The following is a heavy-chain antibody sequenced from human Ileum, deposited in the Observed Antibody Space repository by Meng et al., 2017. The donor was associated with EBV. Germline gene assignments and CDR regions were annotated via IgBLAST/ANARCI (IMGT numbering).Heavy chain of an antibody. V-gene: IGHV3-74*01. CDR2: ITSDGSST. Sequence: VHLVGSGGCLVQPGGALRLSCAASGFTFSDYWMHWVRQAPGKGLVWVSHITSDGSSTNYADSVKGRFTISRDNAKNTLYLQMNSLRAEDAAVYYCATVRDGYPRLFDYWGQGTLVTVSS. CDR1: GFTFSDYW. D-gene: IGHD5-24*01. CDR3: ATVRDGYPRLFDY. J-gene: IGHJ4*02.